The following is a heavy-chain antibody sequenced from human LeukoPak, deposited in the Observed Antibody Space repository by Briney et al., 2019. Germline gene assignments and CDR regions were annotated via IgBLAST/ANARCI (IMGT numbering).Heavy chain of an antibody. Sequence: SETLSLTCTVSGGSISSGGYYWSWIRQHPGKGLEWIGYIYYSGSTYYNPSLKSRVTISVDTSKNQFSLKLSSVTAADTAVYYCARAKRYFDWLSHFDYWGQGTLVTVSS. CDR2: IYYSGST. CDR3: ARAKRYFDWLSHFDY. CDR1: GGSISSGGYY. V-gene: IGHV4-31*03. J-gene: IGHJ4*02. D-gene: IGHD3-9*01.